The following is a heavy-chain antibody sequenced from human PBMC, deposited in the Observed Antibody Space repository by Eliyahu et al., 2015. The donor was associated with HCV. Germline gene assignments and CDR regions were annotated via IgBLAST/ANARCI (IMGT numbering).Heavy chain of an antibody. D-gene: IGHD6-19*01. Sequence: QVQLQESGPGLVKPSETLSLTCXVSGGSXXTYYGXWIRQPPGKXLEWIGYXHYXGSPNYNPSLKSRVTISVDSSKSQFSLNLTSVTAADTAVYYCASGGGGIAVAGTGGWFDPWGQGTLVTVSS. V-gene: IGHV4-59*01. CDR1: GGSXXTYY. CDR2: XHYXGSP. J-gene: IGHJ5*02. CDR3: ASGGGGIAVAGTGGWFDP.